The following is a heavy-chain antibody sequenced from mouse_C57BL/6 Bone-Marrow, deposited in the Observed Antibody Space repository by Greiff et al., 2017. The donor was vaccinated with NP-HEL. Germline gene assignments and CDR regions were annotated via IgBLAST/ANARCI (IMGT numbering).Heavy chain of an antibody. J-gene: IGHJ1*03. CDR1: GYTFTSYW. Sequence: VKLQESGAELVKPGASLKMSCKASGYTFTSYWITWVKQRPGQGLEWIGDIYPGSGSTNYNEKFKSKATLTVDTSSSTAYMQLSSLTSEDSAVYYCAKNYGSSWYFDVWGTGTTVTVSS. CDR2: IYPGSGST. D-gene: IGHD1-1*01. CDR3: AKNYGSSWYFDV. V-gene: IGHV1-55*01.